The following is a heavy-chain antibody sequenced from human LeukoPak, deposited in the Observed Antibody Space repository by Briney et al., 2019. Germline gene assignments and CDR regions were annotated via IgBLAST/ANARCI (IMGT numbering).Heavy chain of an antibody. CDR3: ARGRYSADY. Sequence: GGSLRLSCAASGFTFSDYYMNWIRQAPGKGLEWVSYISSRGSNICYADSVTGRFTISRDNAKNSLFLQMNSLRPEDTAIYYCARGRYSADYWGQGTLVTVSS. V-gene: IGHV3-11*01. CDR1: GFTFSDYY. D-gene: IGHD2-21*01. CDR2: ISSRGSNI. J-gene: IGHJ4*02.